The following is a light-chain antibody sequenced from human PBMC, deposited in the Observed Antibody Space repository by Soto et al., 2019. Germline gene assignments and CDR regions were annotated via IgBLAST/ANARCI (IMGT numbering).Light chain of an antibody. Sequence: DIQKTQSPSYLSASVGDRVTIPCRASQSISSYLNWYQQKPGKAPKLLIYAASSLQSGVPSRFSGSGSGTDFTLTISSLQPEDFATYYCQQSYSTPITFGHGRLLEVK. V-gene: IGKV1-39*01. CDR3: QQSYSTPIT. CDR2: AAS. CDR1: QSISSY. J-gene: IGKJ5*01.